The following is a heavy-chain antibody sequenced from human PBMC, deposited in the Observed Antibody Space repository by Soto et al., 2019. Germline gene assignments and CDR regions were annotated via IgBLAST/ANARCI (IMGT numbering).Heavy chain of an antibody. CDR1: GGTFSSYA. CDR2: IIPIFGTA. D-gene: IGHD3-3*01. CDR3: ARDGLFGVVIISDYYYYGMDV. V-gene: IGHV1-69*13. J-gene: IGHJ6*02. Sequence: ASVKVSCKASGGTFSSYAISWVRQAPGQGLEWMGGIIPIFGTANYAQKFQGRVTITADESTSTAYMELSSLRSEDTAVYYCARDGLFGVVIISDYYYYGMDVWDQGTTVTVSS.